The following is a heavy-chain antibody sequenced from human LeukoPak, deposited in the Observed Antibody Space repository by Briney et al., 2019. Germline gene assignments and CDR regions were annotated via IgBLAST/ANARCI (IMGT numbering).Heavy chain of an antibody. CDR1: GFTFSSYG. D-gene: IGHD3-16*01. Sequence: GRSLRLSCAASGFTFSSYGMHWVRQAPGKGLECVAVISYDGSNKYYADSVKGRFTISRDNSKNTLYLQMNSLRAEDTAVYYCAKGDYYGMDVWGQGTTVTVSS. CDR3: AKGDYYGMDV. V-gene: IGHV3-30*18. J-gene: IGHJ6*02. CDR2: ISYDGSNK.